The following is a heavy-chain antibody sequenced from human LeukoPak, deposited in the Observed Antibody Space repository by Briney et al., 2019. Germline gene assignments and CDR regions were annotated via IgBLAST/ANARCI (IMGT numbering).Heavy chain of an antibody. Sequence: PGGSLRLSCAVSGFTFSSYGVHWVRHAPGKGLEWVAVISYDGSNKYYADSVKGRFTISRDNSKNTLYLQMNSLRAEDTAVDYCATTRDTAMVNLALDYWGQGTLVTVSS. D-gene: IGHD5-18*01. CDR2: ISYDGSNK. V-gene: IGHV3-30*03. CDR1: GFTFSSYG. CDR3: ATTRDTAMVNLALDY. J-gene: IGHJ4*02.